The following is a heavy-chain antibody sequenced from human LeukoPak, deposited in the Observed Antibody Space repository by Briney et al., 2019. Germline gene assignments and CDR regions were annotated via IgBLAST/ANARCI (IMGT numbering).Heavy chain of an antibody. V-gene: IGHV1-2*02. D-gene: IGHD3-3*01. CDR3: ARDITIFGVGPDAFDI. Sequence: ASVKVSCKASGYTFTGYYVHWVRQAPGQGLEWMGWINPNSGGTNYAQKFQGRVTMTRDTSISTAYMELSRLRSDDTAVYYCARDITIFGVGPDAFDIWGQGTMVTVSS. CDR1: GYTFTGYY. J-gene: IGHJ3*02. CDR2: INPNSGGT.